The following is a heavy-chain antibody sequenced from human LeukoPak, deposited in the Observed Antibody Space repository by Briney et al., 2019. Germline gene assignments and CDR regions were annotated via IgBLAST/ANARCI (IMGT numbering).Heavy chain of an antibody. Sequence: GGSLRLSCAASGFTVSSNYMSWVRRAPGKGLEWVSVIYSGGSTYYADSVKGRFTISRHNSKNTLYLQMNSLRAEDTAVYYCARDGVRGYFDYWGQGTLVTVSS. CDR1: GFTVSSNY. D-gene: IGHD3-10*01. J-gene: IGHJ4*02. V-gene: IGHV3-53*04. CDR2: IYSGGST. CDR3: ARDGVRGYFDY.